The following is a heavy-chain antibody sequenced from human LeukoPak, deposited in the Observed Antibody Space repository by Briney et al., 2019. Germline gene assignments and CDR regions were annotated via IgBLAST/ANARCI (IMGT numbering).Heavy chain of an antibody. CDR3: AKDLAATVTTH. Sequence: GGSLRLSCAASGFTFSSYGMHWVRQAPGEGLEWVSAISGSGGSTYYADSVKGRFTISRDNSKNTLYLQMNSLRAEDTAVYYCAKDLAATVTTHWGQGTLVTVSS. V-gene: IGHV3-23*01. CDR2: ISGSGGST. CDR1: GFTFSSYG. J-gene: IGHJ4*02. D-gene: IGHD4-17*01.